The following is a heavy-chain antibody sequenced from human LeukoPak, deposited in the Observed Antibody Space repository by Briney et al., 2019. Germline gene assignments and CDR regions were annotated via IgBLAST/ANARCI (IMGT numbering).Heavy chain of an antibody. CDR1: GFTFSSYG. Sequence: GRSLRLSCAASGFTFSSYGMHWVRQAPGKGLEWVALISYDGSNKYFADSVKGRFTISRDNSKNTLYPQMNSLRAEDTAVYYCAKIHGAYTVTGNWFDPWGQGTLVTVSS. D-gene: IGHD4-11*01. J-gene: IGHJ5*02. CDR3: AKIHGAYTVTGNWFDP. CDR2: ISYDGSNK. V-gene: IGHV3-30*18.